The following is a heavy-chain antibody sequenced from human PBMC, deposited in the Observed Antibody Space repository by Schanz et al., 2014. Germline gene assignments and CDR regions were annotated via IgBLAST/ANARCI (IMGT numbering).Heavy chain of an antibody. V-gene: IGHV3-30*04. CDR2: ISHDGSNK. CDR3: AKLDGYAYGSMGQEYFDY. Sequence: QVQLVESGGGMVQPGRSLRLSCAASGFTLSRYTMHWVRQAPGKGLEWVALISHDGSNKNSADSVKGRFTISRDNSENTLYLQMISLRAEDTAVYYCAKLDGYAYGSMGQEYFDYWGQGTLVAVSS. D-gene: IGHD5-18*01. CDR1: GFTLSRYT. J-gene: IGHJ4*02.